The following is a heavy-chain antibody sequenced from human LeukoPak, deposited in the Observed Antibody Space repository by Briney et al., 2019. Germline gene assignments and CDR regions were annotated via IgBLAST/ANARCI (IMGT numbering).Heavy chain of an antibody. V-gene: IGHV3-7*04. J-gene: IGHJ4*02. Sequence: GGSLRLSCAASGFTFSNYWMSWVRQAPGKGLEWVANINQDGSEKYYVDSVKGRFTISRVNAKNSVNLQMNSLRAEDTALYYCARDGIDYWGQGTLVTVSS. CDR2: INQDGSEK. CDR1: GFTFSNYW. D-gene: IGHD1-26*01. CDR3: ARDGIDY.